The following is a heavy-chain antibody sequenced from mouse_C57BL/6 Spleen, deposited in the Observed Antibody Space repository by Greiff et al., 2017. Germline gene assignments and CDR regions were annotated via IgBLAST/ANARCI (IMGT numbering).Heavy chain of an antibody. J-gene: IGHJ1*03. CDR1: GYTFTEYT. V-gene: IGHV1-62-2*01. Sequence: VQLQQSGAELVKPGASVKLSCKASGYTFTEYTIHWVKQRSGQGLEWIGWFYPGSGSIKYNEKFKDKATLTADKSSSTVYMELSRLTSEDSAVYFCARHEDRYYYGSSYVYFDVWGTGTTVTVSS. D-gene: IGHD1-1*01. CDR2: FYPGSGSI. CDR3: ARHEDRYYYGSSYVYFDV.